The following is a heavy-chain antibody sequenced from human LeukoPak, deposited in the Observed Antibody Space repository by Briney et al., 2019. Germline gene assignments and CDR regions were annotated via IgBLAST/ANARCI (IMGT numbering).Heavy chain of an antibody. V-gene: IGHV3-23*01. J-gene: IGHJ1*01. CDR2: ISGSGGST. D-gene: IGHD6-13*01. CDR3: ATQQLVLLSEYFQH. CDR1: GFTFSSYA. Sequence: GGSLRLSCAASGFTFSSYAMSWVRQAPGKGLEWVSAISGSGGSTYYADSVKGRFTTSRDNSKNTLYLQMNSLRAEDTAVYYCATQQLVLLSEYFQHWGQGTLVTVSS.